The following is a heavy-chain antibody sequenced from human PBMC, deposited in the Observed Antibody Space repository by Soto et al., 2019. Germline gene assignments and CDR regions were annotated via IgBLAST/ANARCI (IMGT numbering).Heavy chain of an antibody. CDR2: ISGSGGST. V-gene: IGHV3-23*01. J-gene: IGHJ4*02. CDR3: ASFMRKGPTYYFGY. Sequence: EVQLLESGGGLVQPGGSLRLSCAASGFTFSSYAMSWVRQAPGKGLEWVSAISGSGGSTYYADSVKGRFTISRDNSKNTLYLQMNSLRAEDTAMYYCASFMRKGPTYYFGYWGQGTLVIVSS. CDR1: GFTFSSYA.